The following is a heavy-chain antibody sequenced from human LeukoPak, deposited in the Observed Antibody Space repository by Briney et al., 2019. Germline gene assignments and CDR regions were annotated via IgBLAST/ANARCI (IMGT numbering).Heavy chain of an antibody. V-gene: IGHV4-61*02. CDR3: ARAGDSYGALDI. CDR2: IYTSGST. Sequence: PSETLSLTCTVSGVSISSGSYYWSWIRQPAGKGLEWIGRIYTSGSTNYNPSLKSRVTISVDTSKNQFSLKLSSVTAADTAVYYCARAGDSYGALDIWGQGTMVTVSS. CDR1: GVSISSGSYY. J-gene: IGHJ3*02. D-gene: IGHD5-18*01.